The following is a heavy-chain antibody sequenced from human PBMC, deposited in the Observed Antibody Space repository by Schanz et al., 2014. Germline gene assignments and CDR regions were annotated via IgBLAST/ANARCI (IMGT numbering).Heavy chain of an antibody. V-gene: IGHV1-18*01. CDR2: ISVYNHNK. CDR3: ARDRRFFDRDDLYYFDS. Sequence: QVQLVQSGAEVKKPGASVKVSCKASGYIFINSGISWVRQAPGQGLGWMGWISVYNHNKEYDQKFQGRVTMTTDTSTSTAYMALTDLRSDDTAVYYCARDRRFFDRDDLYYFDSWGQGTLVTVSS. CDR1: GYIFINSG. D-gene: IGHD3-3*01. J-gene: IGHJ4*02.